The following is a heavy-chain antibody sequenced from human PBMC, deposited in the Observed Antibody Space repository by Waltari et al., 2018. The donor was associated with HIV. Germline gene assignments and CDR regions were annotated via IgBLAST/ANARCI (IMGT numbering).Heavy chain of an antibody. D-gene: IGHD3-10*01. Sequence: EVQLLESGGGLVQPGGSLRLSCAASGFTFEGYAMTWVRLAPGKGLEWVSGMSGSGGSTFYADSVKGRFAISRDNSNNTLYLQMNTLRAEDTAVYYCAKFRGSGSDYWGQGAQVTVSS. CDR3: AKFRGSGSDY. CDR2: MSGSGGST. V-gene: IGHV3-23*01. J-gene: IGHJ4*02. CDR1: GFTFEGYA.